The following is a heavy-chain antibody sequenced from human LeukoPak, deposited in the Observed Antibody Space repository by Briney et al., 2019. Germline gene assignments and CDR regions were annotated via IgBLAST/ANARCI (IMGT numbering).Heavy chain of an antibody. CDR3: ARDPEYSSTAFDY. V-gene: IGHV1-2*02. Sequence: GASVKVSCKASGYTFTGYYMHWVRQAPGQGLEWMGWINPNSGGTNYAQKFQGRVTMTRDTSISTAYMELSRLRSDDTAVYYCARDPEYSSTAFDYWGQGTLVTVSS. J-gene: IGHJ4*02. CDR2: INPNSGGT. CDR1: GYTFTGYY. D-gene: IGHD6-6*01.